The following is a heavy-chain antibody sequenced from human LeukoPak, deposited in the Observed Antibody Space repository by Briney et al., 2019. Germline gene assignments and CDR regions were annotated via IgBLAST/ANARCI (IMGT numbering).Heavy chain of an antibody. CDR1: GGSLSRVGYY. CDR3: ARRAGDY. D-gene: IGHD6-13*01. Sequence: PSQTLSLTCTVSGGSLSRVGYYWSCIPQRPGKGLEWIGYIYYSVSTSYNPSLKSRVTISVDTSKNQFSLKLSSVTAADTVVYYCARRAGDYWGQGTLVTVSS. J-gene: IGHJ4*02. V-gene: IGHV4-31*03. CDR2: IYYSVST.